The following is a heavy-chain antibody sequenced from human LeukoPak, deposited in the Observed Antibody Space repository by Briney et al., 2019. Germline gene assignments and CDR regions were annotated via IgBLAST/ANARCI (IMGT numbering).Heavy chain of an antibody. D-gene: IGHD6-19*01. Sequence: GASVKVSCKASGYTFTSYGISWVRQAPGQGLEWMGWINTNTGNPTYAQGFTGRFVFSLDTSVSTAYLQISSLKAEDTAVYYCARISSSGWHIFDYWGQGTLVTVSS. CDR2: INTNTGNP. J-gene: IGHJ4*02. CDR3: ARISSSGWHIFDY. V-gene: IGHV7-4-1*02. CDR1: GYTFTSYG.